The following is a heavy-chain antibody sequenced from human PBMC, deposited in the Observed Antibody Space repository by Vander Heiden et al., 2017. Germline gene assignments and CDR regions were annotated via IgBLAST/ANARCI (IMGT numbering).Heavy chain of an antibody. V-gene: IGHV3-49*05. D-gene: IGHD3-16*02. CDR3: TGMITLGGVIGTDY. CDR2: IRSKAYGGTT. J-gene: IGHJ4*02. Sequence: EVQLVESGGGLVKPGRSLRLSCTASGFTLGDHAMTWSRQAPGKGLEVVGFIRSKAYGGTTEYAASVKGRFTISRDDSKSIAYLQMNSLKTEDTAVYYCTGMITLGGVIGTDYWGQGTLVTVSS. CDR1: GFTLGDHA.